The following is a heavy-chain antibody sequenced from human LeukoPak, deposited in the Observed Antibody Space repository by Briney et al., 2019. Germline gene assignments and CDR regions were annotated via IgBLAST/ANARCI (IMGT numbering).Heavy chain of an antibody. CDR1: GYTFTGYY. Sequence: APVKVSCKASGYTFTGYYMHWVRQAPGQGLEWMGWINPNSGGTNYAQKFQGRVTMTRDTSISTAYMELSRLRSDDTAVYYCAPLVLSGYSFDYWGQGTLVTVSS. D-gene: IGHD3-3*01. CDR2: INPNSGGT. CDR3: APLVLSGYSFDY. V-gene: IGHV1-2*02. J-gene: IGHJ4*02.